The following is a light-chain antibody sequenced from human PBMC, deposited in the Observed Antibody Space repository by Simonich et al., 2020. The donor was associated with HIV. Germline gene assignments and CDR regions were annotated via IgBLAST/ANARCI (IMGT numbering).Light chain of an antibody. CDR2: DVS. Sequence: QSALPQPASVSGSPGQSITISCTGTSSDVGGYNYVSWYKQHPGKAPKLMIYDVSKRPSGVSNRFSGSKSGNTASLTISGLQAEDEADYYCSSYTSNTNLVFGGGTKLTVL. V-gene: IGLV2-14*01. J-gene: IGLJ3*02. CDR3: SSYTSNTNLV. CDR1: SSDVGGYNY.